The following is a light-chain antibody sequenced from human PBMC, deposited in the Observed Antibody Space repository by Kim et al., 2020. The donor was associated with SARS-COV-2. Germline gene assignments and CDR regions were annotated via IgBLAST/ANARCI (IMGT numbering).Light chain of an antibody. CDR1: QSVSSSY. CDR2: GAS. J-gene: IGKJ1*01. V-gene: IGKV3-20*01. CDR3: QQYGSSPWT. Sequence: EIVLTQSPGTLSSSPGERATLSCRASQSVSSSYLAWYQQKPGQAPRLLIYGASNRATGTPDRFSGSGSGTDFTLTISRLEPEDFAVYYCQQYGSSPWTFGPGTKLEI.